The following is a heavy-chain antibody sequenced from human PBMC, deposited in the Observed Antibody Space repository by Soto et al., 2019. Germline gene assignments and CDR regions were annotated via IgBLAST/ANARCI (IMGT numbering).Heavy chain of an antibody. CDR1: GFTFSDYY. V-gene: IGHV3-11*06. CDR3: ARFQRPVEATIDYGMDV. D-gene: IGHD1-26*01. Sequence: QVQLVESGGGLVKPGGSLRLSCAASGFTFSDYYMSWIRQAPGKGLEWVSYISSSSSYTNYADSVKGRFTISRDNAKNSLYLQMNSLRAEDTAVYYCARFQRPVEATIDYGMDVWGQGTTVTVSS. J-gene: IGHJ6*02. CDR2: ISSSSSYT.